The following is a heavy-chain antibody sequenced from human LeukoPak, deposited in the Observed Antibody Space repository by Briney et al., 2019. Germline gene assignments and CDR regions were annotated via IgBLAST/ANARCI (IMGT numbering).Heavy chain of an antibody. J-gene: IGHJ4*01. CDR2: ISYDGSNK. Sequence: GGSLRLSCAASGFTFSSYAMHWVRQAPGKGLEWVAVISYDGSNKYYADSVKGRFTISRDNSKNTLYLQMNSLRAEDTAVYYCARDGYSGYDSFDYWGQEPWSPSPQ. V-gene: IGHV3-30*01. CDR1: GFTFSSYA. CDR3: ARDGYSGYDSFDY. D-gene: IGHD5-12*01.